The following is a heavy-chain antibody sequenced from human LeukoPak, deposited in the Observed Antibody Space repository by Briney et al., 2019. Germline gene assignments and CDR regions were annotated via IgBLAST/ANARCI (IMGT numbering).Heavy chain of an antibody. CDR3: ARHSDYDILTGPNDY. J-gene: IGHJ4*02. CDR1: GFTFSTYS. Sequence: GGALRLSCAASGFTFSTYSMNWVRQAPGKGLEWVSSISSSSRYIYYADSMKGRFTISRDNAKNSLYLQMNSLTAEDTAVYYCARHSDYDILTGPNDYWGQGTLVTVSS. D-gene: IGHD3-9*01. V-gene: IGHV3-21*01. CDR2: ISSSSRYI.